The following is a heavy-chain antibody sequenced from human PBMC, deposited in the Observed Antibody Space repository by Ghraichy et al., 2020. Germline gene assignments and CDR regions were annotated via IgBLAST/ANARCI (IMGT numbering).Heavy chain of an antibody. CDR2: ISSDGSST. J-gene: IGHJ4*02. Sequence: GGSLRLSCAVSGFTFSSYWMHWVRQPPGKGLVWVSRISSDGSSTAYADSVKGRFTISRDNAKNTLYLQMSSLRDEDTAIYFCARNNADYWGQGTLVTVSS. D-gene: IGHD1/OR15-1a*01. CDR3: ARNNADY. V-gene: IGHV3-74*01. CDR1: GFTFSSYW.